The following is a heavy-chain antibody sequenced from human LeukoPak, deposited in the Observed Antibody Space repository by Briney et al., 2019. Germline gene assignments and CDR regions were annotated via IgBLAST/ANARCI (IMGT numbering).Heavy chain of an antibody. CDR2: INSDGSST. CDR3: ARDLAYCSGGSCYSSLDY. CDR1: GFTFSSYW. V-gene: IGHV3-74*01. J-gene: IGHJ4*02. Sequence: GGSLRLSCAASGFTFSSYWMHWVRQAPGKGLVWVSRINSDGSSTSYADSVKGRFTISRDNAKNTLYLQMNSLRAEDTAVYYCARDLAYCSGGSCYSSLDYWGQGTLVTVSS. D-gene: IGHD2-15*01.